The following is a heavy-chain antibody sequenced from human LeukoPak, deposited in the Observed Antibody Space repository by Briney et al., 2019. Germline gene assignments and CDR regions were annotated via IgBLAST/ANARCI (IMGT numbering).Heavy chain of an antibody. CDR2: IKQDGSEK. CDR1: GFTFSSYW. V-gene: IGHV3-7*01. Sequence: GGSLRLSCAASGFTFSSYWMSWVRQAPGKGLEWVANIKQDGSEKYYVDSVKGRFTISRYNVRNTLHLQMNNLSLEDTAVYFCIREVQVRASASLGLWGRGTLVTVS. J-gene: IGHJ4*01. CDR3: IREVQVRASASLGL. D-gene: IGHD1-1*01.